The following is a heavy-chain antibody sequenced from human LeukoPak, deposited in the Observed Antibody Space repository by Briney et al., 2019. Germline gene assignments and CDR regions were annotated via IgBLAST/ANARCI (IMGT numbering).Heavy chain of an antibody. CDR3: AKDWVASSWFNWFDP. V-gene: IGHV3-23*01. CDR2: ISGSGGST. CDR1: GFTFSSYA. J-gene: IGHJ5*02. D-gene: IGHD6-13*01. Sequence: SGGSLRLSCAASGFTFSSYAMSWVRQAPGTGLEWVSAISGSGGSTYYADSVKGRFTISRDNSKSTLYLQMNSLRAEDTAVYYCAKDWVASSWFNWFDPWGQGTLVTVSS.